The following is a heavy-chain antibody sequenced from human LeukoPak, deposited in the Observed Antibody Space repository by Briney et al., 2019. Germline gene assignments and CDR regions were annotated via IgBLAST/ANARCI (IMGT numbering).Heavy chain of an antibody. J-gene: IGHJ4*02. D-gene: IGHD5-18*01. CDR2: VFDSGRT. CDR3: TTIKRGNIFGYFDF. CDR1: GGSMTTHP. V-gene: IGHV4-59*11. Sequence: PSETLSLTCTVSGGSMTTHPWNWIRQTPGKGLEWIGYVFDSGRTKEDPSLKSRVTLSADTSKNQLSLRLSSVTAADTAVYYCTTIKRGNIFGYFDFWGQGILVSVSS.